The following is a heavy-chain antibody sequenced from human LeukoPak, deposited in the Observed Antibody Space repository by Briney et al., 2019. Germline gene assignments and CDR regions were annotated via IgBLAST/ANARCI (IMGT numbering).Heavy chain of an antibody. Sequence: ASAKVSCKASGGTFSSYAISWVRQAPGQGLEWMGRIIPILGIANYAQKFQGRVTITADKSTSTAYMELSSLRSEDTAVYYCARGPARIQLWYIDYWGQGTLVTVSS. CDR1: GGTFSSYA. V-gene: IGHV1-69*04. CDR2: IIPILGIA. J-gene: IGHJ4*02. CDR3: ARGPARIQLWYIDY. D-gene: IGHD5-18*01.